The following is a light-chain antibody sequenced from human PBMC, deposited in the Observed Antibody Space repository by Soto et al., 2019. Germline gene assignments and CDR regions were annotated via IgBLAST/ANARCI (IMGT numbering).Light chain of an antibody. V-gene: IGKV1-33*01. Sequence: DIQMTQSPSSLSASVGDRVTITCQASQDINNYLNWYQQKPGKAPKLLIYDASNLDTGGPSRFSGSGSGTDFSFTISSLQPEDIATYYCQQSGNLPTFGGGTPVDIK. J-gene: IGKJ4*01. CDR1: QDINNY. CDR3: QQSGNLPT. CDR2: DAS.